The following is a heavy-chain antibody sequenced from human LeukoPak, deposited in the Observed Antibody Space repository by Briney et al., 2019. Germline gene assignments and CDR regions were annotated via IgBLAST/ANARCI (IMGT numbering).Heavy chain of an antibody. J-gene: IGHJ4*02. D-gene: IGHD2-2*01. CDR1: GGSISSYY. CDR3: ARGKIGDIVVVPAAIFHFDY. CDR2: INHSGST. Sequence: SETLSLTCTVSGGSISSYYWSWIRQPPGKGLEWIGEINHSGSTNYNPSLKSRVTISVDTSKNQFSLKLSSVTAADTAVYYCARGKIGDIVVVPAAIFHFDYWGQGTLVTVSS. V-gene: IGHV4-34*01.